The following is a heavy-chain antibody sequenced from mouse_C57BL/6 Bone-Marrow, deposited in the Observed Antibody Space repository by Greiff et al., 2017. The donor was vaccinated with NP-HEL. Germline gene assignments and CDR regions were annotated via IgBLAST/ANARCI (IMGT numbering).Heavy chain of an antibody. V-gene: IGHV5-17*01. CDR1: GFTFSDYG. Sequence: EVKLVESGGGLVKPGGSLKLSCAASGFTFSDYGMHWVRQAPEKGLEWVAYISSGSSTIYYAETLKGRFTIARDNAKNTLFLQMTRLRSEDAAMYYCARPLGRYFDYWGQGTTLTVSS. D-gene: IGHD4-1*01. CDR2: ISSGSSTI. CDR3: ARPLGRYFDY. J-gene: IGHJ2*01.